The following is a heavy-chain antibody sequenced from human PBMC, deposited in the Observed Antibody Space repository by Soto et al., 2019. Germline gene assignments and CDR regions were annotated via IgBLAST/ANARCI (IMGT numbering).Heavy chain of an antibody. V-gene: IGHV6-1*01. J-gene: IGHJ4*02. CDR3: LRGWYFAD. Sequence: KQSQTLSLTCAISGDSVSSTSSAWNWIRQSPSRGLEWLGRTYYRSQWYSDYAVSMKGRLIIDADTSKNQFSLQLNSVTPEDTAVYYCLRGWYFADWGQGTLVTVSS. D-gene: IGHD6-19*01. CDR2: TYYRSQWYS. CDR1: GDSVSSTSSA.